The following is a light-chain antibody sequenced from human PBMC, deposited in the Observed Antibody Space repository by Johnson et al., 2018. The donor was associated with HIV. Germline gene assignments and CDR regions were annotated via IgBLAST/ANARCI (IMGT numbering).Light chain of an antibody. V-gene: IGLV1-51*01. CDR2: DNN. CDR3: GTWDSNLSAYV. CDR1: SSNIGNNY. Sequence: QSVLTQPPSVSAAPGQKVTISCSGSSSNIGNNYVSWYQQLPGTAPKLLIYDNNKRPSGIPDRFSGSQSGTSATLGITGLQTGDEADYYCGTWDSNLSAYVFGTGTKVTVL. J-gene: IGLJ1*01.